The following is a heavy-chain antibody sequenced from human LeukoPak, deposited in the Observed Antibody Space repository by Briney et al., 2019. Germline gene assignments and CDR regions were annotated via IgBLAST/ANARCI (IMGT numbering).Heavy chain of an antibody. Sequence: GGSLRLSCAASGFTFSNAWMSWVRQAPGKGLEWVGRIKSKTDGGTTDYAAPVKGRFTISRDDSKNTLYLQMNSLKTEDTAVYYCTTGKQQLPPYYYYGMDVWGQGTTVTVSS. V-gene: IGHV3-15*01. CDR1: GFTFSNAW. D-gene: IGHD6-13*01. J-gene: IGHJ6*02. CDR2: IKSKTDGGTT. CDR3: TTGKQQLPPYYYYGMDV.